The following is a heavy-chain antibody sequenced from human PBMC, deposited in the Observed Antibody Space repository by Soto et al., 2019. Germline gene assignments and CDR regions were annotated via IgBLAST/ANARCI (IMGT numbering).Heavy chain of an antibody. V-gene: IGHV4-39*07. CDR2: IYYSGST. D-gene: IGHD6-13*01. J-gene: IGHJ6*02. CDR3: ARVIADMAGRYYYGMDV. Sequence: SETLSLTCTVSGGSISSSSYYWGWIRQPPGKGLEWIGSIYYSGSTYYNPSLKSRVTISVDTSKNQFSLKLSSVTAADTAVYYCARVIADMAGRYYYGMDVWGQGTTVTVSS. CDR1: GGSISSSSYY.